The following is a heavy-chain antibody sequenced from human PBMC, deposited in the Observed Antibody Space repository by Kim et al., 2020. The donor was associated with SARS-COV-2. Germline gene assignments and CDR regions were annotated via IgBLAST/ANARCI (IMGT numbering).Heavy chain of an antibody. CDR3: AGGFAVHSGG. CDR2: IGASAATT. J-gene: IGHJ6*01. Sequence: GGSLRLSCAASGFTFSGCSMMWVRQAPGKGLEWVSSIGASAATTHYADSVEGRFIISRDNSKNSLYLQMNGLRADDTAVYFCAGGFAVHSGGWG. D-gene: IGHD3-16*01. CDR1: GFTFSGCS. V-gene: IGHV3-23*01.